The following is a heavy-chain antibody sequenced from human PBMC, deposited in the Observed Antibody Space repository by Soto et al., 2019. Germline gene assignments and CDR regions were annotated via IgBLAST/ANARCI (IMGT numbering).Heavy chain of an antibody. Sequence: GESLKISCKGSGYSFTSYWIGWVRQMPGKGLEWMGIIYPGDSDTRYSPSFQGPVTISADKSFSTAYLQWSSLKASDTALYYCARTSAAGKYYYGMDVWGQGTMVTVSS. CDR1: GYSFTSYW. D-gene: IGHD6-13*01. V-gene: IGHV5-51*01. CDR2: IYPGDSDT. J-gene: IGHJ6*02. CDR3: ARTSAAGKYYYGMDV.